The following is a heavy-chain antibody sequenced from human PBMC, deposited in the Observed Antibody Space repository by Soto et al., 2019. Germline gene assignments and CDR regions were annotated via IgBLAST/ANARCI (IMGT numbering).Heavy chain of an antibody. CDR2: ISSSSNTI. CDR1: GFTFSSYS. J-gene: IGHJ6*02. Sequence: GESLKISCAASGFTFSSYSMNWVRQAPGKGLEWVSYISSSSNTIYYADSVKGRFPISRDNAKNSLYLQMNSLRAEDTAVYYCARVELLRHYYGMDVWGQGTTVTVSS. D-gene: IGHD1-26*01. CDR3: ARVELLRHYYGMDV. V-gene: IGHV3-48*01.